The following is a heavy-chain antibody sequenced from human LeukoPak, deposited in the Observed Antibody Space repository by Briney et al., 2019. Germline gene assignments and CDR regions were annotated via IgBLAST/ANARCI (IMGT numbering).Heavy chain of an antibody. CDR3: ARDPVQLERRGYFQH. Sequence: SGGSLRLSCAASGFTFSGCGMHWVRKAPGKGLGWGAFIRYDGSNKYYADSVKGRFTISRDNSKNTLYLQMNSLRAEDTAVYYCARDPVQLERRGYFQHWGQGTLVTVSS. CDR2: IRYDGSNK. J-gene: IGHJ1*01. CDR1: GFTFSGCG. D-gene: IGHD1-1*01. V-gene: IGHV3-30*02.